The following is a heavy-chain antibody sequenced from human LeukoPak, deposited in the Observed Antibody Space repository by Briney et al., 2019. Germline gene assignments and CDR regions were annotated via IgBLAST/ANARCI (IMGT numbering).Heavy chain of an antibody. V-gene: IGHV1-46*01. J-gene: IGHJ5*02. CDR3: ARGGARFDFDP. Sequence: ASVKVSCTASGYTFSRYYMHRVPQAAGPGLEWMGIINPSGGTGYAQKFQGRVTMTRDTSTTTVYMELSRLRSEDTAVYYCARGGARFDFDPWGQGTLVTVSS. D-gene: IGHD3-16*01. CDR2: INPSGGT. CDR1: GYTFSRYY.